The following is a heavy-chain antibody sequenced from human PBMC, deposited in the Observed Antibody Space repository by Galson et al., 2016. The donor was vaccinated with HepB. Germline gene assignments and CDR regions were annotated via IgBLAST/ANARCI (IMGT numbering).Heavy chain of an antibody. D-gene: IGHD3-10*01. Sequence: SETLSLTCTVSGGSISSRSYYWGWIRQPPGKGLEWIGSIYYSGSTYYNPSLKSRVTISVDTSKNQFSLKLSSVTAADTAVYYCARRLWFGEISRYNWFDPWGQGTLVTVSS. V-gene: IGHV4-39*01. CDR1: GGSISSRSYY. CDR2: IYYSGST. CDR3: ARRLWFGEISRYNWFDP. J-gene: IGHJ5*02.